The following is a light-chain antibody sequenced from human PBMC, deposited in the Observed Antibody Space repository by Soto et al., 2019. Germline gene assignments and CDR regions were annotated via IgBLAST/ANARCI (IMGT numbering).Light chain of an antibody. V-gene: IGKV3-15*01. CDR3: QQYNIWPLYT. Sequence: EIVMTQSPATLSVSPGERATLSCRASQSVSSNLAWYQQKPGQAPRLLIYGASTRATGIPARFSGSGSGTEFTLTISSLQSEDFAVYYCQQYNIWPLYTFGQGIKLGIK. J-gene: IGKJ2*01. CDR2: GAS. CDR1: QSVSSN.